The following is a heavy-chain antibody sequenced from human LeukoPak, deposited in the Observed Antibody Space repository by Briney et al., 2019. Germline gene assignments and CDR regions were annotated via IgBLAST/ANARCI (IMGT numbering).Heavy chain of an antibody. CDR2: INHSGNT. CDR3: ARGRTSRYSSGWRDY. CDR1: GGSFSGYY. Sequence: PSETLSLTCAVNGGSFSGYYWSWIRQPPGKGLEWIGEINHSGNTNYNPSLKSRVTISIDTSKNQFSLKVSSVTAADTAVYFCARGRTSRYSSGWRDYWGQGTLVTVSS. J-gene: IGHJ4*02. D-gene: IGHD6-19*01. V-gene: IGHV4-34*01.